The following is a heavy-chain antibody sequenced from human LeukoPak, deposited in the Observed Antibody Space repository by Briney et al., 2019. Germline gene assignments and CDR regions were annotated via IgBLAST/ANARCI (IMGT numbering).Heavy chain of an antibody. V-gene: IGHV4-31*03. J-gene: IGHJ6*03. CDR1: GGSISSGGYY. CDR2: IYYSGST. D-gene: IGHD2-2*02. CDR3: VREGGYCSSTSCYITDYYYYMDV. Sequence: SQTLSLTCTVSGGSISSGGYYWSWIRQHPGKGLEWIGYIYYSGSTYYNPSLKSRVTISVDTSKNQFSLKLSSVTAADTAVYYCVREGGYCSSTSCYITDYYYYMDVWGKGTTVTVSS.